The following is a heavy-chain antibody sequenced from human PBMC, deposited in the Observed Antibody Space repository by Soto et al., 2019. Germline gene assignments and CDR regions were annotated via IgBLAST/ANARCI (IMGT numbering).Heavy chain of an antibody. V-gene: IGHV1-18*01. D-gene: IGHD3-22*01. J-gene: IGHJ6*02. Sequence: QVPLVQSGAEVKKPGASVKVSCKASGYTFTSYGISWVRQAPGQGLEWMGWISAYNGNTKYAQKLQGRVTMNTDTSSTNAYVELGSLRSDDTALYYCSRVVSYYYDSSGYYYNPDYYYYCMDVWGQGTTVTVSS. CDR1: GYTFTSYG. CDR2: ISAYNGNT. CDR3: SRVVSYYYDSSGYYYNPDYYYYCMDV.